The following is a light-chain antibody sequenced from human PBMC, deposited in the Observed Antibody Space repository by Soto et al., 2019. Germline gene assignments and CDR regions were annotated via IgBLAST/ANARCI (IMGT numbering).Light chain of an antibody. Sequence: QSALTQPASVSGSPGQSITISCTGTSSDVGSYNLVSWYQQHPGKAPKLMIYEVSERPSGVSIRFSGSKSGNTASLTISGLQAEDEADYYCCSYAGGSSLLFGGGTKLTVL. V-gene: IGLV2-23*02. CDR2: EVS. J-gene: IGLJ2*01. CDR3: CSYAGGSSLL. CDR1: SSDVGSYNL.